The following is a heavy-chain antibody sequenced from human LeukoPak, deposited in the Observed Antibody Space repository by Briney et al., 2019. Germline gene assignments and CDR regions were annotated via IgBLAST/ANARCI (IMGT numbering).Heavy chain of an antibody. CDR3: AREYCTTANCYRLDS. D-gene: IGHD2-2*02. CDR2: ISYDGKNA. J-gene: IGHJ4*02. Sequence: GGSLRLSCAASGFTFSSYGMHWVRQSPGKGPEWVAVISYDGKNANYADSVEGRFTVSRDNSKNTLYLQLNSLRAEDTAIYYCAREYCTTANCYRLDSWGQGTLVTVSS. V-gene: IGHV3-30*03. CDR1: GFTFSSYG.